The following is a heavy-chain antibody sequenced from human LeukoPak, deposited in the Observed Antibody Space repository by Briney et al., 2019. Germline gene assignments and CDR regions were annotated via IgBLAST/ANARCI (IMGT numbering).Heavy chain of an antibody. J-gene: IGHJ6*02. CDR3: ARDRSSSDGMDV. V-gene: IGHV3-NL1*01. CDR2: IYSGGST. Sequence: PGRSLRLSCVASGFTFSSYGMHWVRQAPGKGLEWVAVIYSGGSTYYADSVKGRFTISRDNSKNTLYLQMNSLRAEDTAVYYCARDRSSSDGMDVWGQGTTVTVSS. D-gene: IGHD6-6*01. CDR1: GFTFSSYG.